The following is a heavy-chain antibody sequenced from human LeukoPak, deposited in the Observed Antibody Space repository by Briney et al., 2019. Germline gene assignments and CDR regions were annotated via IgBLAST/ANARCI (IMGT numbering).Heavy chain of an antibody. D-gene: IGHD6-19*01. Sequence: SETLSLTCTVSGGSISSSSYYWGWLRQPPGKGLEWIGSIYYSGSTYYNPSLKSRVTISVDTSKNQFSLKLSSVTAADTAVYYCARERVAVAATMEVDYWGQGTLVTVSS. J-gene: IGHJ4*02. CDR3: ARERVAVAATMEVDY. CDR2: IYYSGST. CDR1: GGSISSSSYY. V-gene: IGHV4-39*07.